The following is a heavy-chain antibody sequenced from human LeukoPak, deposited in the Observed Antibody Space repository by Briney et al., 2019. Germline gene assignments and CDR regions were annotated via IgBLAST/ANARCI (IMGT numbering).Heavy chain of an antibody. V-gene: IGHV4-34*01. Sequence: SETLSLTCAAYGGSISGYYWCWIRPPPGKGQEWIGEINHSGSTNYNPSLKSRVTISVDTSKNQFSLKLSSVTAADTAVYYCARGQTRQQLYYSFDPWGEGTLVTVSS. J-gene: IGHJ5*02. CDR2: INHSGST. CDR3: ARGQTRQQLYYSFDP. D-gene: IGHD6-13*01. CDR1: GGSISGYY.